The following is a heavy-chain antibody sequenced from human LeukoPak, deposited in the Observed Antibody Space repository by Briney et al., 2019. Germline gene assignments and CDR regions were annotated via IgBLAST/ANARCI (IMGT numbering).Heavy chain of an antibody. CDR2: ISYDGSHQ. J-gene: IGHJ6*04. CDR1: GFSFSDFG. D-gene: IGHD1-26*01. CDR3: AKWAGDYPFCYMEA. Sequence: GRSLRLSCAASGFSFSDFGMHWVRQAPGKGLEWVAAISYDGSHQFYGGSVKGRFTISRDNSKNTLNLQMSSLRAEDTAVYYCAKWAGDYPFCYMEAWGTATTVTVSS. V-gene: IGHV3-33*05.